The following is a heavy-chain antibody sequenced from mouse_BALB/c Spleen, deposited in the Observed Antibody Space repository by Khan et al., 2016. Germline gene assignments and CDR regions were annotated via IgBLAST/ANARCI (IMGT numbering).Heavy chain of an antibody. CDR2: IDPENGET. D-gene: IGHD2-2*01. Sequence: EVQLQESGAELVKSGASVKLSCTASGFNIKDYYIHWVKQRPEQGLEWIGWIDPENGETECAPKFQGKATVTADTFSNTAYLQLSSLTSEDTAVYYCNAIYYGNDVYVDYGGQGTTLTVSS. CDR1: GFNIKDYY. V-gene: IGHV14-4*02. CDR3: NAIYYGNDVYVDY. J-gene: IGHJ2*01.